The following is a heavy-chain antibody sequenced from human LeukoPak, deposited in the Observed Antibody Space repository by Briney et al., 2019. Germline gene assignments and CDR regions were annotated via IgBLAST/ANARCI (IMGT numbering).Heavy chain of an antibody. CDR2: IYYSGST. CDR3: ARQIYFEDDYGDQPTPGWFDP. V-gene: IGHV4-59*08. CDR1: GGSISSYY. Sequence: SETLSLTCTVSGGSISSYYWSWIRQPPGKGLEWIGYIYYSGSTNYNPSLKSRVTISVDTSKNQFSLKLSSVTAADTAVYYCARQIYFEDDYGDQPTPGWFDPWGQGTLVTVSS. J-gene: IGHJ5*02. D-gene: IGHD4-17*01.